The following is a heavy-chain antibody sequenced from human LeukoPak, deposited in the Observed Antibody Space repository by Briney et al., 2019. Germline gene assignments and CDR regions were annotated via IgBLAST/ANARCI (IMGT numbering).Heavy chain of an antibody. D-gene: IGHD6-19*01. CDR3: AKDLDKAVAGTFFY. Sequence: GASLRLSCAASGFTFSSYAMSWVRQAPGKGLEWVSAISGSGGSTYYADSVKGRFTISRDNSKNTLYLQMNSLRAEDTAVYYCAKDLDKAVAGTFFYWGQGNLVTVSS. J-gene: IGHJ4*02. CDR1: GFTFSSYA. V-gene: IGHV3-23*01. CDR2: ISGSGGST.